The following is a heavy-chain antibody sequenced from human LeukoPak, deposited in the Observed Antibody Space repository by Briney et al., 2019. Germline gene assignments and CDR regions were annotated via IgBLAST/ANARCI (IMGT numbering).Heavy chain of an antibody. CDR3: AKDQGRGFSDFDN. J-gene: IGHJ4*02. V-gene: IGHV3-23*01. CDR1: GFAFGSEA. CDR2: ISPGGGTT. Sequence: GGSLRLSCAVSGFAFGSEAMSWVRQSPARGLEWVASISPGGGTTYYADYVKGRFTISRDNSKNSLFVQMNSLRAEDTAVYFCAKDQGRGFSDFDNWGQGTLVTVSS.